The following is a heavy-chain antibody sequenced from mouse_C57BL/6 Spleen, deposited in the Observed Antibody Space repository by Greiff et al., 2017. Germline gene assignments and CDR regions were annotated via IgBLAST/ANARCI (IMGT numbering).Heavy chain of an antibody. J-gene: IGHJ2*01. Sequence: VQLQQSGAELVRPGSSVKLSCKASGYTFTSYWMHWVKQRPIQGLEWIGNIDPSDSETHYNQKFKDKATLTVDKSSSTAYMQLSSLTSEDSAVYYCARHYYPYYFDYWGQGTTLTVSS. V-gene: IGHV1-52*01. CDR1: GYTFTSYW. CDR3: ARHYYPYYFDY. CDR2: IDPSDSET. D-gene: IGHD1-2*01.